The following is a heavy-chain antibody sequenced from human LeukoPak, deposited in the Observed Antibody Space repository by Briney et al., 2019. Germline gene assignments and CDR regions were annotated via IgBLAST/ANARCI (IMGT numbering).Heavy chain of an antibody. V-gene: IGHV4-30-4*01. Sequence: SETLSLTCTVSGGSISSGDYYWSWIRQPPGKGLEWIGYIYYSGSTYYNPSLKSRVTISVDTSKNQFSLKLSSVTAADTAVYYCACWNDLYGVFDYWGQGTLVTVSS. CDR2: IYYSGST. J-gene: IGHJ4*02. D-gene: IGHD1-1*01. CDR3: ACWNDLYGVFDY. CDR1: GGSISSGDYY.